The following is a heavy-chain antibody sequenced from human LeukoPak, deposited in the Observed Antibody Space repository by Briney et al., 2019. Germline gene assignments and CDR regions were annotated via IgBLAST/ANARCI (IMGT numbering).Heavy chain of an antibody. Sequence: SETLSLTCAVYGGSFSGYYWSWIRQPPGKGLEWIGEINHSGSTNYNPSLKSRVTISVDTSKNQFSLKLSSVTAADTAVYYCARGDPYYDFWSGTDWGQGTLVTVSS. CDR3: ARGDPYYDFWSGTD. CDR1: GGSFSGYY. V-gene: IGHV4-34*01. CDR2: INHSGST. J-gene: IGHJ4*02. D-gene: IGHD3-3*01.